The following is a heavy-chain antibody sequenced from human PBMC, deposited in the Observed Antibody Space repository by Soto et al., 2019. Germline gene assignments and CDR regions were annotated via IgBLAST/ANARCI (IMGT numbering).Heavy chain of an antibody. CDR2: ISGSGGST. CDR3: AKDRRDSSSSEQDEFDY. V-gene: IGHV3-23*01. D-gene: IGHD6-13*01. Sequence: EVQLLESGGGLVQPGGSLRLSCAASGFTFSSYAMSWVRQAPGKGLEWVSAISGSGGSTYYADSVKGRFTISRDNSKNTLYLQMNSLRAEDTAVYYCAKDRRDSSSSEQDEFDYWGQGTLVTVSS. J-gene: IGHJ4*02. CDR1: GFTFSSYA.